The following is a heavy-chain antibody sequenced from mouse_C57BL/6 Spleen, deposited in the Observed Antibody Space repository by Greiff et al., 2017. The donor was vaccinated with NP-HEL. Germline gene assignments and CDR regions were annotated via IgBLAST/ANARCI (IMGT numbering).Heavy chain of an antibody. CDR1: GYTFTSYW. V-gene: IGHV1-52*01. CDR3: ARDSYYYGSSYRWYFDV. CDR2: IDPSDSET. J-gene: IGHJ1*03. D-gene: IGHD1-1*01. Sequence: QVQLQQPGAELVRPGSSVKLSCKASGYTFTSYWMHWVKQRPIQGLEWIGNIDPSDSETHYNQKFKDKATLTVDKSSSTAYMQLSSLTSEDSAVYYCARDSYYYGSSYRWYFDVWGTGTTVTVSS.